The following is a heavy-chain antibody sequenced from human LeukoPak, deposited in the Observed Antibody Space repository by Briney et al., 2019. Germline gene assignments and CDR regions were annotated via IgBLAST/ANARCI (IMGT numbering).Heavy chain of an antibody. D-gene: IGHD3-16*01. CDR2: INNVGSAT. V-gene: IGHV3-74*01. J-gene: IGHJ1*01. CDR3: ARVSGLGMNEYLQH. CDR1: GLTFSNSW. Sequence: TGGSLRLSCAASGLTFSNSWMHWVRQAPGKGLVWVSRINNVGSATSYADSVKGRFTISRDNAKNTLYLQMNSLRAEDTAVYFCARVSGLGMNEYLQHWGQGTLVTASS.